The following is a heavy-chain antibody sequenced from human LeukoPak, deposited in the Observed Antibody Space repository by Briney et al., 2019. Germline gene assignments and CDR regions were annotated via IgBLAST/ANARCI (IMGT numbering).Heavy chain of an antibody. CDR3: ARTGSTVTMLYPFDH. Sequence: SETLSLTCTVSGGSISSGGYYWSWIRQPPGKGLEWIGYIYYSGSTNYNPSLKSRVSISVDTSKNQFSLKLSSVTAADTAVYYCARTGSTVTMLYPFDHWGQGTLVTVSS. CDR2: IYYSGST. CDR1: GGSISSGGYY. D-gene: IGHD4-17*01. V-gene: IGHV4-61*08. J-gene: IGHJ4*02.